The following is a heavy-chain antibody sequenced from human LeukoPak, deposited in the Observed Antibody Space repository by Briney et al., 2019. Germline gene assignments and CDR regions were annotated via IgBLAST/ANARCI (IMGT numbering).Heavy chain of an antibody. CDR3: ARGGGMAYGSALSS. D-gene: IGHD3-10*01. Sequence: SETLSLTCAVYGGSFSGYYWSWSRQPPGRGLGWIGEINHSGSTNYNPSLKSRVTISVDTSKNQFSLKLSSVTAADTAVYYCARGGGMAYGSALSSWGQGTLVTVSS. CDR2: INHSGST. CDR1: GGSFSGYY. V-gene: IGHV4-34*01. J-gene: IGHJ4*02.